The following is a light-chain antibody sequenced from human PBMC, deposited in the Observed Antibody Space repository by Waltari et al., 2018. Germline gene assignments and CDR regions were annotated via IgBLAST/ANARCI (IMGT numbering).Light chain of an antibody. V-gene: IGLV3-19*01. Sequence: SSELTQDPAVSVPLGQTVRFTCQGDSLRTSYASWYQLKPGQAPVVVIYDKDKRPAGSPDRISGYSSGTTSSLTITGAQAEDEADYYCSSRNGRANQVVFAGGTKVTVL. CDR3: SSRNGRANQVV. CDR1: SLRTSY. CDR2: DKD. J-gene: IGLJ3*02.